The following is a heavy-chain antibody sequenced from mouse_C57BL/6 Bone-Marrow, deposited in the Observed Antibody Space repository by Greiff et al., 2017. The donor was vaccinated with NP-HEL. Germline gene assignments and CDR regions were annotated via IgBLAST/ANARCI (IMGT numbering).Heavy chain of an antibody. V-gene: IGHV1-19*01. D-gene: IGHD2-3*01. CDR2: INPYNGGT. CDR1: GYTFTDYY. CDR3: AIDIYDGYYWYFDV. Sequence: VQLQQSGPVLVKPGASVKMSCKASGYTFTDYYMNWVKQSHGKSLEWIGVINPYNGGTSYNQKFKGKATLTVDKSSSTAYMEPDSLTSEDSAVYYCAIDIYDGYYWYFDVGGTGTTVTVSS. J-gene: IGHJ1*03.